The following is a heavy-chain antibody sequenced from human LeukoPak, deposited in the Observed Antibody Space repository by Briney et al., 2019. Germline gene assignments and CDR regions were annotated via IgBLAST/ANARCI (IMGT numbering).Heavy chain of an antibody. CDR3: ARGPLTQARFDY. V-gene: IGHV4-30-2*01. CDR1: GGSIRSGGDF. J-gene: IGHJ4*02. CDR2: IYHSGST. Sequence: TLSLTCAVSGGSIRSGGDFWRWIRQPRGEGLEWIGYIYHSGSTYYNPSLTSRVTISVDRSKNPFSLKLSSVTAADPAVYYCARGPLTQARFDYWGQGTLVTVSS.